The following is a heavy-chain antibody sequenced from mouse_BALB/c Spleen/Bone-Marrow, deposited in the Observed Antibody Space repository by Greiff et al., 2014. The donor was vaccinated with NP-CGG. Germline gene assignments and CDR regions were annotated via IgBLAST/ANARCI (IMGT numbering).Heavy chain of an antibody. V-gene: IGHV14-3*02. CDR3: ARNYGSSLDY. J-gene: IGHJ2*01. Sequence: EVKLVESGAEIVKPGASVKSSCTTSGFNVEDSYIYWMKQRPEQGLEWIGRIDPANGNTKYDPKFQGKATITVDTSSATAYLQLSSLTSEDTAVYYCARNYGSSLDYWSQGTTLTVSS. D-gene: IGHD1-1*01. CDR2: IDPANGNT. CDR1: GFNVEDSY.